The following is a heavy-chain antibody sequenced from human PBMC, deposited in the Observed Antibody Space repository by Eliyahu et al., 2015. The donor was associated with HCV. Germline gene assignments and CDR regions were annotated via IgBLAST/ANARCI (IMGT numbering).Heavy chain of an antibody. D-gene: IGHD1-26*01. CDR3: AIIVGTTRGLDI. Sequence: EVQLVQSGGGLVKPGGSLRLSCAASGFTFNTYAMNWVRQAPGKGLEWVSSISDSGTYYTDSVKGRFTISRDNGKNSLYLQMNSLRAEDTAVYYCAIIVGTTRGLDIWGQGTMVIVSS. V-gene: IGHV3-21*01. CDR2: ISDSGT. CDR1: GFTFNTYA. J-gene: IGHJ3*02.